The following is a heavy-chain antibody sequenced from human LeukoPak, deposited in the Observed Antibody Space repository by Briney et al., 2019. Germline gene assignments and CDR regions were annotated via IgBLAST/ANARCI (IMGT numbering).Heavy chain of an antibody. D-gene: IGHD1-26*01. CDR2: ISAYNGNT. Sequence: ASVKVSCKASGYTFTSYGISWVRQAPGQGLEWMGWISAYNGNTNYAQKLQGRVTMTTDTSTSTAYMELRSLRSDDTAVYYCAGDAPHEYSGSYDWFDPWGQGTLVTVSS. CDR1: GYTFTSYG. V-gene: IGHV1-18*01. CDR3: AGDAPHEYSGSYDWFDP. J-gene: IGHJ5*02.